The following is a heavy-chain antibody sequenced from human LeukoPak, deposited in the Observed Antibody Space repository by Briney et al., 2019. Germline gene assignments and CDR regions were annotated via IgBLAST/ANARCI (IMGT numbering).Heavy chain of an antibody. CDR1: GGSFXGYY. V-gene: IGHV4-34*01. CDR2: INHSGST. D-gene: IGHD6-13*01. CDR3: ASSHSTRYYFDY. Sequence: ETLSLTCAXXGGSFXGYYWSWIRQPPGKGLEWIGEINHSGSTNYNPSLKSRVTISVDTSKNQFSLKLSSVTAADTAVYYCASSHSTRYYFDYWGQGTLVTVSS. J-gene: IGHJ4*02.